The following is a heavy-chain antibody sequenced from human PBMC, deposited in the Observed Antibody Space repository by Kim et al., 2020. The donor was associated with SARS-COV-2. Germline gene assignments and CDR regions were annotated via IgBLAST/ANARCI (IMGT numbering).Heavy chain of an antibody. CDR3: ARNPTRTVDY. CDR2: INQDGREA. J-gene: IGHJ4*02. Sequence: GGSLRLSCAVSGFTFRDYWMTWVRQAPGKGLELLANINQDGREAYYVDSVKGRFTISRDNAKKSFFLQMKSLRAEDTAIYYCARNPTRTVDYWGRGPRVTVSS. V-gene: IGHV3-7*03. D-gene: IGHD2-21*02. CDR1: GFTFRDYW.